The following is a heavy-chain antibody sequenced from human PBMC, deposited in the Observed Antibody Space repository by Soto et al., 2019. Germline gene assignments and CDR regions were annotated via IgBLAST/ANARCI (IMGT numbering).Heavy chain of an antibody. V-gene: IGHV4-59*01. J-gene: IGHJ4*02. CDR2: IYYSGST. D-gene: IGHD4-4*01. CDR3: ARPKSNYKTFDH. CDR1: GDSMSSYY. Sequence: SATLSLTCTVSGDSMSSYYWSWIRQPPGKGLEWIGYIYYSGSTTYNPSLRSRVTMSVDTSKNQFSLRLSSVTAADTAVYYCARPKSNYKTFDHWGQGSQVTVSS.